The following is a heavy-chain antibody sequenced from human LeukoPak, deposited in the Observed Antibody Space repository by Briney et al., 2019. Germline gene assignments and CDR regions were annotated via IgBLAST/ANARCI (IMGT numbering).Heavy chain of an antibody. CDR1: GYTFTRYA. CDR3: AIDQPVAGVSNFDS. Sequence: GASVKVYCKASGYTFTRYAMNWLRQAPGQGLEWMGWINPNTGNPTYAQAFTGRFVFSLDTSVSTAYLQISSLNTEDTAVYYCAIDQPVAGVSNFDSWGQGTLVTVSS. V-gene: IGHV7-4-1*02. CDR2: INPNTGNP. J-gene: IGHJ4*02. D-gene: IGHD6-19*01.